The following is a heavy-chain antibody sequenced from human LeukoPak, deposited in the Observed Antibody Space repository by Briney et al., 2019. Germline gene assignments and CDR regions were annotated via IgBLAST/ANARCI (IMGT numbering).Heavy chain of an antibody. J-gene: IGHJ4*02. CDR3: AVYYYDSSGYYSLFDY. Sequence: AETLSLTCTVSGVSISSSSIYWGWIRQPTGMGREWIGSIYYSGSTYYNPSLQSRVTVSVDTSKNQFSMKLSSVTAAHTAVYYCAVYYYDSSGYYSLFDYWGQGTLVTVSS. CDR1: GVSISSSSIY. V-gene: IGHV4-39*01. D-gene: IGHD3-22*01. CDR2: IYYSGST.